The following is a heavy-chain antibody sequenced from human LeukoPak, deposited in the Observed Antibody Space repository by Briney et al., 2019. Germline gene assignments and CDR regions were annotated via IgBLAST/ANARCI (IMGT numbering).Heavy chain of an antibody. D-gene: IGHD3-22*01. V-gene: IGHV3-23*01. CDR2: ISGSGSMT. CDR1: GITFRIYA. J-gene: IGHJ3*02. Sequence: GGSLRLSCAGSGITFRIYAMTWVRQAPGKGLEWVSAISGSGSMTYYADSVKGRFTISRDKSKNTLYLQMNSLRAEDTALYYCAKTGDYFDSTDFYRPDAFDIWGQGTMVTVSS. CDR3: AKTGDYFDSTDFYRPDAFDI.